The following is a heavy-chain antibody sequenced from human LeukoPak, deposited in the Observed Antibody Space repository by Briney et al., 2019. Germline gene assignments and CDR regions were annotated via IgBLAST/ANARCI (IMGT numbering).Heavy chain of an antibody. J-gene: IGHJ3*02. CDR3: ARVVLRVHRMSNDAFDI. D-gene: IGHD2-15*01. CDR1: GFTFSSYS. Sequence: GGSLRLSCAASGFTFSSYSMNWVRQAPGKGLEWVSSISSSSSYIYYADSVKGRFTISRDNAKNSLYLQMNSLRAEDTAVYYCARVVLRVHRMSNDAFDIWGKGTTVTISS. V-gene: IGHV3-21*01. CDR2: ISSSSSYI.